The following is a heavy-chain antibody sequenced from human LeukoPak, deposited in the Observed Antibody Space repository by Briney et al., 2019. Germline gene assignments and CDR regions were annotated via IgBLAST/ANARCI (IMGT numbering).Heavy chain of an antibody. V-gene: IGHV1-2*02. Sequence: ASVKVSCKASGYTFTGYYMHWVRQAPGQGLEWMGWINPNSGGTNYAQKFQGRVTMTRDTSISTAYMELSRLRSDDTAVYYYARGSSGWLRYYHYYMDVWGKGTTVTVSS. CDR1: GYTFTGYY. CDR3: ARGSSGWLRYYHYYMDV. D-gene: IGHD6-19*01. J-gene: IGHJ6*03. CDR2: INPNSGGT.